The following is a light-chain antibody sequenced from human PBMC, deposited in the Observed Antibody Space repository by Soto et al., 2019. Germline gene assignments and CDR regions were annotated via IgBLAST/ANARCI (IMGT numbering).Light chain of an antibody. CDR2: GAS. V-gene: IGKV3-20*01. CDR3: EQYGSSPLT. Sequence: EIVLTQSPGTLSLSPGERATLSCRASQSVSSSYLAWDQQKPCQAPRLLIYGASSSATGIPDRFSGSGSGTDFTLTISRLEPEDFAVYYCEQYGSSPLTFGGGTKVEIK. J-gene: IGKJ4*01. CDR1: QSVSSSY.